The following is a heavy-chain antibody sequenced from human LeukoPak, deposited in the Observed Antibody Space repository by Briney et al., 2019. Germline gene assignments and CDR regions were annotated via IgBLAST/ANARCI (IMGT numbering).Heavy chain of an antibody. CDR1: GFSFSAYW. J-gene: IGHJ4*02. CDR2: INPAGSET. Sequence: GGSLRLSCAASGFSFSAYWMTWVRQAPGTGLEWVANINPAGSETYYVDPVKGRFSISRDDAKNLVYLQMNSLRAEDTAVYHCARFGYVAAVDVWGQGTPVTVSS. D-gene: IGHD2-15*01. CDR3: ARFGYVAAVDV. V-gene: IGHV3-7*01.